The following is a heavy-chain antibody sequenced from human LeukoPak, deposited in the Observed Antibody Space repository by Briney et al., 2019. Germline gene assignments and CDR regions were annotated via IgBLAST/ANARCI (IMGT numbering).Heavy chain of an antibody. Sequence: SETLSLTCTVSGGSISSGDYYWSWIRQPPGKGLEWIGYIYYSGSTYYNPSLKSRATISVDTSKNQFSLKLSSVTAAETAVYYCARVFGYFDWLLPAYYFDYWGQGTLVTVSS. CDR2: IYYSGST. J-gene: IGHJ4*02. D-gene: IGHD3-9*01. V-gene: IGHV4-30-4*01. CDR1: GGSISSGDYY. CDR3: ARVFGYFDWLLPAYYFDY.